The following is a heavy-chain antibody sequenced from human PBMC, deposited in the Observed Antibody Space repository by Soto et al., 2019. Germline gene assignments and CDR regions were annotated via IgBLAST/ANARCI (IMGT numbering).Heavy chain of an antibody. J-gene: IGHJ5*02. CDR3: ASTPYYYERSWFDP. CDR1: GYTFTSYA. CDR2: INAGNGNT. Sequence: QVQLVQYGAEEKKPGASVKVSCKASGYTFTSYAMHWVRQAPGQRLEWMGWINAGNGNTKYSQKFQGRVTITRDTSASTAYMELSSLRSEDTAVYYCASTPYYYERSWFDPWGQGTLVTVSS. D-gene: IGHD3-22*01. V-gene: IGHV1-3*05.